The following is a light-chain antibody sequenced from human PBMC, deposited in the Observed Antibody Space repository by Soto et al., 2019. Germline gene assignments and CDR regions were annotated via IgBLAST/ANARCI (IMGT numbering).Light chain of an antibody. CDR3: SSYTSSSLDVV. V-gene: IGLV2-14*01. CDR2: EVS. CDR1: SSDVGGYNY. J-gene: IGLJ2*01. Sequence: QSALTQPASVSGSPGQSITISCTGTSSDVGGYNYVSWYQHHPGKAPKLMIYEVSYRPSGVSNRFSGSKSGNTASLTISGLQAEDEADYYCSSYTSSSLDVVFGGGTKLTVL.